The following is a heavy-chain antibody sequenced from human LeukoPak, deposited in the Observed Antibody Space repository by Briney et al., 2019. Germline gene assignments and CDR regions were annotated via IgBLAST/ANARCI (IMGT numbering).Heavy chain of an antibody. CDR1: GFTFSSYW. V-gene: IGHV3-74*01. CDR2: INTDGRSA. J-gene: IGHJ5*02. Sequence: PGGSLRLSCAASGFTFSSYWMHWVRQAPGKGLVWVSRINTDGRSASYAESVKGRFTVSRDNAKNTLSLQMNSLGPEDTAVYYCASGAEGSVHNWFDPWGQGTLVTVSS. CDR3: ASGAEGSVHNWFDP. D-gene: IGHD3-10*01.